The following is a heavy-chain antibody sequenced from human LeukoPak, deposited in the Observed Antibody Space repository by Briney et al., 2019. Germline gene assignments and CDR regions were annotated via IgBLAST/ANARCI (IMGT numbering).Heavy chain of an antibody. CDR1: GFTFSSYS. J-gene: IGHJ4*02. V-gene: IGHV3-48*04. CDR2: ISSSSSTI. CDR3: ARDRVAAAANRVLDY. Sequence: GSLRLSCAASGFTFSSYSMNWVRQAPGKGLEWVSYISSSSSTIYYAASVKGRFTISRDNAKNSLYLQMNSLRAEDTAVYYCARDRVAAAANRVLDYWGQGTLVTVSS. D-gene: IGHD6-13*01.